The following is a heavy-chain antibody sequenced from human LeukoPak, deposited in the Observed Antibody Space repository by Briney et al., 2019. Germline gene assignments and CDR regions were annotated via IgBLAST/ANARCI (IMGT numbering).Heavy chain of an antibody. Sequence: GGSLRLSCAASGFTFSSYGMHWVRQAPGKGLEWVAVISHDGSHKYYADSVKGRFTISRDNAKNSLYLQMNSLRAEDTAVYYCAREVDTAGGVWSDYWGQGTLVTVSS. CDR3: AREVDTAGGVWSDY. D-gene: IGHD5-18*01. J-gene: IGHJ4*02. CDR1: GFTFSSYG. CDR2: ISHDGSHK. V-gene: IGHV3-33*05.